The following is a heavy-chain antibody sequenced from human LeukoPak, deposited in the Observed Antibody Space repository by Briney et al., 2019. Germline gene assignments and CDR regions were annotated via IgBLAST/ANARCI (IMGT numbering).Heavy chain of an antibody. D-gene: IGHD6-19*01. V-gene: IGHV7-4-1*02. CDR1: GYTFNRYS. CDR3: AIDQPVAGVSNFDS. Sequence: ASVKVSCKASGYTFNRYSMNWLRQAPGQGLEWMGWINHNTWNPTYAQAFTGRFVFSLDTSVSTAYLQISSLNTEDTAVYYCAIDQPVAGVSNFDSWGQGTLVTVSS. J-gene: IGHJ4*02. CDR2: INHNTWNP.